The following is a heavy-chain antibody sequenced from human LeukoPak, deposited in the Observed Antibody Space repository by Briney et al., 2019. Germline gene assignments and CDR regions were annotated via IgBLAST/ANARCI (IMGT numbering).Heavy chain of an antibody. V-gene: IGHV3-33*01. D-gene: IGHD3-22*01. CDR2: IWCDGSNK. J-gene: IGHJ4*02. CDR1: GFTFSSYG. CDR3: ARGNALNYYDSSGYYSGTRRPMYYFDY. Sequence: PGGSLRLSCAASGFTFSSYGMHWVRQAPGKGLEWVAVIWCDGSNKYYADSVKGRFTISRDNSKNTLYLQMNSLRAEDTAVYYCARGNALNYYDSSGYYSGTRRPMYYFDYWGQGTLVTVSS.